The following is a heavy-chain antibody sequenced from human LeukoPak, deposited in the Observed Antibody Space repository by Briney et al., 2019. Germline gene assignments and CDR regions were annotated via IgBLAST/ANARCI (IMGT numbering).Heavy chain of an antibody. V-gene: IGHV3-23*01. CDR1: GFSLSTYG. J-gene: IGHJ4*02. D-gene: IGHD6-19*01. CDR3: AKDHGAAVAGFYY. Sequence: GGSLRLSCAASGFSLSTYGVSWVRQPPGKGLEWVSGITGTGGSTYYADSVKGRFTVSRDTSRNALYLQMNSLRAEDTAIYYCAKDHGAAVAGFYYWGQGTLVTVSS. CDR2: ITGTGGST.